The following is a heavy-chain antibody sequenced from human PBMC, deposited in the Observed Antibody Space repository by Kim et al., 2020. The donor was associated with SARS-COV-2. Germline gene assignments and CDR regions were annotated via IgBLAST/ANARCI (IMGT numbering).Heavy chain of an antibody. CDR3: TTDIQHRYYDILTGYYWLDY. J-gene: IGHJ4*02. CDR2: IKSKTDGGTT. CDR1: GFTFSNAW. D-gene: IGHD3-9*01. V-gene: IGHV3-15*01. Sequence: GGSLRLSCAASGFTFSNAWMSWVRQAPGKGLEWVGRIKSKTDGGTTDYAAPVKGRFTISRDDSKNTLYLQMNSLKTEDTAVYYCTTDIQHRYYDILTGYYWLDYWGQGTLVTVSS.